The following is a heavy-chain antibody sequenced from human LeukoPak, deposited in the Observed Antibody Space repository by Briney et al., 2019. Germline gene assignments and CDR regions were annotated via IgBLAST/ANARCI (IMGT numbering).Heavy chain of an antibody. V-gene: IGHV4-39*01. CDR1: GGSITSGNYY. CDR3: ASGYSYGSYDY. J-gene: IGHJ4*02. D-gene: IGHD5-18*01. CDR2: IYNSGSI. Sequence: PSETLSLTCTVSGGSITSGNYYWVWIRQPPGKGLEWIGTIYNSGSIYYKSSLKRRVTISVDTSKKQFSLKLSSVTAADTAVYYCASGYSYGSYDYWGQGTLVTVSS.